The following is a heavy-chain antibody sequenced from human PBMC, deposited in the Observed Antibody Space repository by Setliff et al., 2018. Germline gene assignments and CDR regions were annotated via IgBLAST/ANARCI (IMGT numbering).Heavy chain of an antibody. J-gene: IGHJ6*03. CDR2: IFYTGST. Sequence: SETLSLTCTVSNGSISSGNYFWGWIRQPPGKGLEWMGSIFYTGSTYYSPSLKSRVTMSIDTSKNQFSLNLNSVTAADTAVYYCARQPYSTTYYYYYYYMHVWGKGTTVTVSS. CDR3: ARQPYSTTYYYYYYYMHV. D-gene: IGHD6-13*01. V-gene: IGHV4-39*01. CDR1: NGSISSGNYF.